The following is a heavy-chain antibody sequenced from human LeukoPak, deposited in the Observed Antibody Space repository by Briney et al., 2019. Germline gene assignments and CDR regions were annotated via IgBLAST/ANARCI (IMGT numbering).Heavy chain of an antibody. J-gene: IGHJ5*02. D-gene: IGHD1/OR15-1a*01. CDR3: ASPKATTHRA. CDR2: INHSGNT. Sequence: SETLSLTCSVDGGFFNGYYWSWIRQPPGKGLEWIGEINHSGNTNYSPSFKSRVIMSLDTSKNLFSLKLTSVTAADTALYYCASPKATTHRAWGQGTLGTVSS. CDR1: GGFFNGYY. V-gene: IGHV4-34*01.